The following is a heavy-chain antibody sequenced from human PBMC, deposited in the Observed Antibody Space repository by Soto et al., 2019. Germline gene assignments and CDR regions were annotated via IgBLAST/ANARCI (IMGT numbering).Heavy chain of an antibody. CDR2: IWYDGSNK. CDR3: ARDLVERDVYYYMDV. J-gene: IGHJ6*03. Sequence: GGSLRLSCAASGFTFSSYGMHWVRQAPGKGLEWVAVIWYDGSNKYYADSVKGRFTISRDNSKNTLYLQMNSLRAEDTAVYCCARDLVERDVYYYMDVWGKGTTVTVSS. D-gene: IGHD2-15*01. CDR1: GFTFSSYG. V-gene: IGHV3-33*01.